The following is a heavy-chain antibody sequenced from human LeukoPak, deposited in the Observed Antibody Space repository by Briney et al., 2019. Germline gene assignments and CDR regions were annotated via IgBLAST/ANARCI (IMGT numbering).Heavy chain of an antibody. CDR1: GLTFSSYA. CDR3: AKHTKPKIAAAVVDY. J-gene: IGHJ4*02. V-gene: IGHV3-23*01. CDR2: ISGSGGST. Sequence: AGGSLRLSCAASGLTFSSYAMSWVRQAPGKGLEWVSAISGSGGSTYYADSVKGRFTISRDNSKNTLYLQMNSLRAEDTAVYYCAKHTKPKIAAAVVDYWGQGTLVTVSS. D-gene: IGHD6-13*01.